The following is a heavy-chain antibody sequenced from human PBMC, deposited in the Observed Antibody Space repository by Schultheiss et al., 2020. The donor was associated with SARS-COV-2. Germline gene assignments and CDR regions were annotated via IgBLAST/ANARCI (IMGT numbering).Heavy chain of an antibody. V-gene: IGHV1-69*02. J-gene: IGHJ3*02. CDR2: IIPILGIA. CDR1: GYTFTGYY. CDR3: ARFPPSAAVAGVWAFDI. D-gene: IGHD6-19*01. Sequence: SVKVSCKDSGYTFTGYYMHWVRQAPGQGLEWMGRIIPILGIANYAQKFQGRVTITADKSTSTAYMELSSLRSEDTAVYYCARFPPSAAVAGVWAFDIWGQGKMVTGSS.